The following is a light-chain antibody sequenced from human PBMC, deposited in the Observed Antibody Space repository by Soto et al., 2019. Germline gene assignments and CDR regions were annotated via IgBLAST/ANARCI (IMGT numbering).Light chain of an antibody. J-gene: IGKJ1*01. CDR1: QGISNY. CDR3: QKYNSAPWT. Sequence: DIQMTQSPSSLSASVGDRVTITCRASQGISNYVAWYQQIPGKVPKLLIYEASTLQSGVPSRFSGSGSGTDFSLTISGLQPEDVATYYCQKYNSAPWTFGQGTKVEIK. V-gene: IGKV1-27*01. CDR2: EAS.